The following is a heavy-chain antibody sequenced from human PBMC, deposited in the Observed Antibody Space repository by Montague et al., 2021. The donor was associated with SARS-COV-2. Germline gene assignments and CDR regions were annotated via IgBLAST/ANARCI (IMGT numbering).Heavy chain of an antibody. J-gene: IGHJ3*02. V-gene: IGHV4-31*03. D-gene: IGHD3-22*01. CDR1: GGSISSGGYY. Sequence: TLSLTCTVSGGSISSGGYYWSWIRQHPGKGLEWIGYIYYSGXTXYXXXXKXRVTISVDTSKNQFSLKLRSVTAADTAVYYCARVQGITMIVVVIGAFDIWGQGTMVTVSS. CDR2: IYYSGXT. CDR3: ARVQGITMIVVVIGAFDI.